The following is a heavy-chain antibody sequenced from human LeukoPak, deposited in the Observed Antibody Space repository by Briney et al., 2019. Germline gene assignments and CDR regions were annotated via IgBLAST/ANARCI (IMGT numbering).Heavy chain of an antibody. CDR3: ARDGSGRLPDGGMDV. V-gene: IGHV3-21*01. J-gene: IGHJ6*04. Sequence: PGGSLRLSCAASGFTFSSYSMNWVRQAPGKGLEWVSSISSSSSYIYYADSVKGRFTISRDNAKNSLYLQMNSLRAEDTAVYYCARDGSGRLPDGGMDVWGKGTTVTVSS. CDR1: GFTFSSYS. CDR2: ISSSSSYI. D-gene: IGHD3-10*01.